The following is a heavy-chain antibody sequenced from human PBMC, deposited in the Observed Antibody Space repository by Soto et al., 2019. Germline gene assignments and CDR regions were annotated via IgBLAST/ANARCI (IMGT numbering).Heavy chain of an antibody. V-gene: IGHV1-18*04. CDR2: ISAYNGNT. Sequence: QVQLVQSGAEVKKPGASVKVSCKASGYTFTSYGISWVRQAPGQGLEWMGWISAYNGNTNYAQKLQGRVTMTTDTSTSTAYMELRSLRSDDTAVYYCARYMTDVVVVPAADYYYGMDVWGQGTTVTVSS. CDR1: GYTFTSYG. J-gene: IGHJ6*02. CDR3: ARYMTDVVVVPAADYYYGMDV. D-gene: IGHD2-2*01.